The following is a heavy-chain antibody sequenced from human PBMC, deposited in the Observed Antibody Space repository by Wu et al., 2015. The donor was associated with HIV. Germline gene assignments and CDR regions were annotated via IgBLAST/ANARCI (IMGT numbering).Heavy chain of an antibody. Sequence: QVRLAQSGVEVKKPGASVKVSCKTYGYTFSNSGVSWIRQAPGQGLEYMGWIMGDSGSTNYAQRFQGRVTMTIDTSTNTGYLELGSLRSDDTAVYYCGRVWGCGFTTCYWRVDVWGQGPRSSSR. CDR2: IMGDSGST. J-gene: IGHJ6*02. CDR1: GYTFSNSG. V-gene: IGHV1-18*01. CDR3: GRVWGCGFTTCYWRVDV. D-gene: IGHD2-21*01.